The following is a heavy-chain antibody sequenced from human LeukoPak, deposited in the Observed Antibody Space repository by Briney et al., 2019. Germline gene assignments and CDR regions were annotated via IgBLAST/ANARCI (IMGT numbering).Heavy chain of an antibody. CDR1: GGSFSGYY. CDR3: ARGVRSYSEREHNWFDP. J-gene: IGHJ5*02. CDR2: INHSGST. Sequence: SETLSLTCDVYGGSFSGYYWSWIRQPPGKGLEWIGEINHSGSTNYNPSLKSRVTISVDTSKNQFFLKLSSVTAADTAVYYCARGVRSYSEREHNWFDPWGQGTLVTVSS. D-gene: IGHD1-1*01. V-gene: IGHV4-34*01.